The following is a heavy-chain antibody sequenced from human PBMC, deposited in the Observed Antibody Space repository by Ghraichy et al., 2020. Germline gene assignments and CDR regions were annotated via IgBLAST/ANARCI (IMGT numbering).Heavy chain of an antibody. Sequence: ASVKVSCKASGYTFTSYDINWVRQATGQGLEWMGWMNPNSGNTGYAQKFQGRVTMTRNTSISTAYMELSSLRSEDTAVYYCARGVGVVVLMDVWGQGTTVTVSS. CDR2: MNPNSGNT. CDR1: GYTFTSYD. D-gene: IGHD2-2*01. CDR3: ARGVGVVVLMDV. J-gene: IGHJ6*02. V-gene: IGHV1-8*01.